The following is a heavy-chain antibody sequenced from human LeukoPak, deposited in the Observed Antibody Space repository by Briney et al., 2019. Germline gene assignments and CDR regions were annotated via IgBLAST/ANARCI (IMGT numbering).Heavy chain of an antibody. J-gene: IGHJ4*02. CDR3: TTDEKDYYDSSGYYYVVDY. CDR2: IKSKTDGGTT. Sequence: PGGSLRLSCAASGFTFSNAWMSWVRQAPGKGLEWVGRIKSKTDGGTTDYAAPVKGRFTISRDDSKNTLYLQMNSLKTEDTAVYYCTTDEKDYYDSSGYYYVVDYWGQGTLVTVSS. D-gene: IGHD3-22*01. V-gene: IGHV3-15*01. CDR1: GFTFSNAW.